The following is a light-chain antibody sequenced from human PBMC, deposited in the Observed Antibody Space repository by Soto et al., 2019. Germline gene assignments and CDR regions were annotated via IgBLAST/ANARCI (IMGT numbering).Light chain of an antibody. CDR1: SSNVGAGYD. V-gene: IGLV1-40*01. Sequence: QSVLTQPPSVSGAPGQRVTISCTGSSSNVGAGYDVHWYQQLPGTAPKLLMYGDSNRPSGVPDRFSGSKSGTSASLAITGLQAEDEADYYCQSYDSSLSGVVFVGGTKLTVL. CDR3: QSYDSSLSGVV. CDR2: GDS. J-gene: IGLJ2*01.